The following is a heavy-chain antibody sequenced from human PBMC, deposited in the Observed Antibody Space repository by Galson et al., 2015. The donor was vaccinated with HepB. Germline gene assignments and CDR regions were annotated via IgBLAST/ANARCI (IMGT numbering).Heavy chain of an antibody. Sequence: SLRLSCAASGFTLRNYWMSWVRQAPGKGLEWVANINADGSEKYYVDSVRGRFTIPRDNAENSVSLQMNSLRAEDTAVYYCARARRHSTPDPHHFDYWGQGSLVTVSS. V-gene: IGHV3-7*01. CDR1: GFTLRNYW. CDR3: ARARRHSTPDPHHFDY. J-gene: IGHJ4*02. D-gene: IGHD6-13*01. CDR2: INADGSEK.